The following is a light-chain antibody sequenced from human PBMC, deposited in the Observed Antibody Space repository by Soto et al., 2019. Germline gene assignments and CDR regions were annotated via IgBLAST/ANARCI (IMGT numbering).Light chain of an antibody. J-gene: IGKJ4*01. CDR2: KAS. CDR1: QSISTW. CDR3: QQYNGYFVT. V-gene: IGKV1-5*03. Sequence: DIQMTQSPSTLSASVGDRVTITCRASQSISTWLAWYQQKPGKAPKLLIYKASSLESGVPSRFSGSGSGTEFTLTISSLQPDDFATYYCQQYNGYFVTFGGGTKVDIK.